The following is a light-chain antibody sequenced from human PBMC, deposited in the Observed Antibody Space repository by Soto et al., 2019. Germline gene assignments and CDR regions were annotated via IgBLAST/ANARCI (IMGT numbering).Light chain of an antibody. CDR2: AAS. J-gene: IGKJ2*01. V-gene: IGKV1-27*01. CDR1: QDISNY. CDR3: QNYKSAPNT. Sequence: DIQMTQSPSSLSASVGDRVTITCRASQDISNYLAWYLQKPGKVPKLLIYAASTLQTGVQSRFSGSGSGTVFTLAFNSLQPEDVATYYCQNYKSAPNTFGRGTRLEIK.